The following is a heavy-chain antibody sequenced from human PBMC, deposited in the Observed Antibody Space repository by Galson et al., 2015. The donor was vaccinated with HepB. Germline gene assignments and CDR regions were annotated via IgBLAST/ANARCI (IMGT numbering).Heavy chain of an antibody. V-gene: IGHV3-74*01. CDR2: MDSDGTTI. D-gene: IGHD3-22*01. Sequence: SLRLSCAASGFSFSSYWMHWVRQAPGKGLAWVSFMDSDGTTISYADSVKGRFTISRDNAKNTLFLQMHSLRADDTAVYFCARESGYHSSGDHSRALDFWGQGTLVTVSS. J-gene: IGHJ4*02. CDR1: GFSFSSYW. CDR3: ARESGYHSSGDHSRALDF.